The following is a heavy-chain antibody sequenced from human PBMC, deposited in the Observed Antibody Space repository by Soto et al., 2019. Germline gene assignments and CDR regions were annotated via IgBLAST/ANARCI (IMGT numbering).Heavy chain of an antibody. D-gene: IGHD3-10*01. J-gene: IGHJ4*02. CDR1: GGSLTDSW. CDR3: ARDVGAGAHVDH. CDR2: TNHIGHS. V-gene: IGHV4-34*01. Sequence: QVHLQQWGTGLLKPSETLSLTCVVHGGSLTDSWWTWIRQTPGKGLEWIGETNHIGHSNYNPSLTRRVTISLDTSRNLFSLKLTSVAAADTAVFYIARDVGAGAHVDHWGQGSLVTVSS.